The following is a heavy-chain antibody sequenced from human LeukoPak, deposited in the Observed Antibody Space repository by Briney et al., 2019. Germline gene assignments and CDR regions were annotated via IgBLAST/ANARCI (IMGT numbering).Heavy chain of an antibody. J-gene: IGHJ4*02. CDR2: ISYDGSNK. V-gene: IGHV3-30*18. Sequence: PGGSLRLSCAASGFTFSSYGMHWVRQAPGKGLEWVAVISYDGSNKYYADSVKGRFTISRDNSKNTLYLQMNSLRAEDTAVYYCAKVLGYSSSSVFDYWGRGTLVTVSS. CDR3: AKVLGYSSSSVFDY. CDR1: GFTFSSYG. D-gene: IGHD6-6*01.